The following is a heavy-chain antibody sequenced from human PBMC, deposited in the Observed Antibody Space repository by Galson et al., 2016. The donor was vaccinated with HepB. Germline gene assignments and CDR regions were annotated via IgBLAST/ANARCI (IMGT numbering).Heavy chain of an antibody. D-gene: IGHD4-17*01. CDR1: GGSISSTSYY. V-gene: IGHV4-30-4*08. Sequence: TLSLTCTVSGGSISSTSYYWAWIRQPPGKGLDWIGYFHHSGHTHYNPSLKSRVIISADTSKNQFSLILTSVTAADSAVYFCARDNFGDFSRWFDPWGQGILVTVSS. CDR3: ARDNFGDFSRWFDP. CDR2: FHHSGHT. J-gene: IGHJ5*02.